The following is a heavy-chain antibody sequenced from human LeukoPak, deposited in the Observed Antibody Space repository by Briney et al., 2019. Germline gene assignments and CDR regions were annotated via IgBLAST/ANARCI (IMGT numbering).Heavy chain of an antibody. CDR2: IIPIFGTA. D-gene: IGHD5-12*01. CDR3: ARSLGGSNWFDP. V-gene: IGHV1-69*05. J-gene: IGHJ5*02. Sequence: SVKVSCKASGGTFSSYAISWVRHAPGQGLEWMGRIIPIFGTANYAQKFQRRVTITTDESTSTAYMELSSLRSEYTAVYYCARSLGGSNWFDPWGQGTLVTVSS. CDR1: GGTFSSYA.